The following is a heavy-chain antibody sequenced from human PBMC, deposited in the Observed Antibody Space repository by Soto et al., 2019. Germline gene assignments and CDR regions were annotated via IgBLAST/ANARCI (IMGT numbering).Heavy chain of an antibody. V-gene: IGHV3-48*02. CDR2: ISSSSSSI. D-gene: IGHD3-16*01. J-gene: IGHJ6*02. CDR3: ARAQHGGGGGIGLMDV. Sequence: PGGSLRLSCAASGFTSSGYSMNWVRQAPWKGLEWVSYISSSSSSIYHADSVKGRFTISRDNAKNSLYLQMDSLRDEDTAVYYCARAQHGGGGGIGLMDVWGQGTTVTVSS. CDR1: GFTSSGYS.